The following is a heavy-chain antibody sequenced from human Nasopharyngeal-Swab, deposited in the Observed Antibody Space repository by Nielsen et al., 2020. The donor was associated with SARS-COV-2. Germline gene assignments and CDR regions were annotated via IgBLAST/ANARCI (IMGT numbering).Heavy chain of an antibody. V-gene: IGHV3-23*01. D-gene: IGHD3-16*01. Sequence: WIRQPPGKGLEWVSVTSGSGITTYYADSVKGRFTISRDNSKNTLYLQMNSLRAEDTAIYYCAGDPRLRYFDYWGQGTLVTVSS. CDR3: AGDPRLRYFDY. J-gene: IGHJ4*02. CDR2: TSGSGITT.